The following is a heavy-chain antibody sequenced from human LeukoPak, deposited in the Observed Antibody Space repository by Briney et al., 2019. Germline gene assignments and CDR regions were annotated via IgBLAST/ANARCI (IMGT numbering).Heavy chain of an antibody. V-gene: IGHV3-74*01. CDR1: GFSFSSYL. CDR3: ARVYVGTDMVDFDY. CDR2: IKGDGSDI. J-gene: IGHJ4*02. Sequence: GGSLRLSCAASGFSFSSYLMYWVRQAPGKGVVWVSRIKGDGSDITYADSVKGRFTISRDNARNTLYLQMNSLRADDTAVYYCARVYVGTDMVDFDYWGQGTLVTVSS. D-gene: IGHD5-18*01.